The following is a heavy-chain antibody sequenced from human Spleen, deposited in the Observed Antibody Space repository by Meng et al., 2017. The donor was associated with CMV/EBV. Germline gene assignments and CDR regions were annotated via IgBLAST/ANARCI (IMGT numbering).Heavy chain of an antibody. CDR1: GFSLSATGMR. CDR2: IDWDDAK. CDR3: ARMPLTSAYNLGGMDV. D-gene: IGHD3-16*01. Sequence: SGPTLVKPTQTLTLTCAFSGFSLSATGMRVSWIRQPPNKALEWLARIDWDDAKFYSTSLKTRLTISMDTSKNQVVLTMTNMDPADTGMYFCARMPLTSAYNLGGMDVWGQGTTVTVSS. V-gene: IGHV2-70D*14. J-gene: IGHJ6*02.